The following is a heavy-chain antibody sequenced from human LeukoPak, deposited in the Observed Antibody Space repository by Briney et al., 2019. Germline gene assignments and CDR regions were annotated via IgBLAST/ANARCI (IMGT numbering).Heavy chain of an antibody. CDR1: GFTFSSYG. D-gene: IGHD1-26*01. J-gene: IGHJ4*02. CDR3: AKELIVGAGDY. V-gene: IGHV3-30*18. Sequence: GRSLRLSCAASGFTFSSYGMHWVRQAPGKGLEWVAVISYDGSNKYYAGSVKGRFTISRDNSKNTLYLQMNSLRAEDTAVYYCAKELIVGAGDYWGQGTLVTVSS. CDR2: ISYDGSNK.